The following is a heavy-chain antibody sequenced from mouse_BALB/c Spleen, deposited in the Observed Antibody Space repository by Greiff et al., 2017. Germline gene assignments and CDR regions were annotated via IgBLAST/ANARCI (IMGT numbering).Heavy chain of an antibody. D-gene: IGHD1-1*01. V-gene: IGHV5-17*02. CDR3: ARSIYLYAMDY. Sequence: DVKLVESGGGLVQPGGSRKLSCAASGFTFSSFGMHWVRQAPEKGLEWVAYISSGSSTIYYADTVKGRFTISRDNPKNTLFLQMTSLRSEDTAMYYCARSIYLYAMDYWGQGTSVTVSS. CDR2: ISSGSSTI. CDR1: GFTFSSFG. J-gene: IGHJ4*01.